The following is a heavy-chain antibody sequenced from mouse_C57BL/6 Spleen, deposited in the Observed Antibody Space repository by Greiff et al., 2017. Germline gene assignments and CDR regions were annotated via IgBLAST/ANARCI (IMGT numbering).Heavy chain of an antibody. D-gene: IGHD2-3*01. J-gene: IGHJ2*01. Sequence: DVKLVESEGGLVQPGSSMKLSCTASGFTFSDYYMAWVRQVPEKGLEWVANINYDGSSTYYLDSLKSRFIISRDNAKNILYLQRSSLKSEDTATYYCARGDGGYFDYWGQGTTLTVSS. CDR2: INYDGSST. CDR1: GFTFSDYY. V-gene: IGHV5-16*01. CDR3: ARGDGGYFDY.